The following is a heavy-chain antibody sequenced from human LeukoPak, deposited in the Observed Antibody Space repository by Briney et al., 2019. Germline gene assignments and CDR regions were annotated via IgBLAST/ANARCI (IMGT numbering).Heavy chain of an antibody. J-gene: IGHJ5*02. D-gene: IGHD3-9*01. CDR1: GYTFTSYY. CDR2: INPSGGST. V-gene: IGHV1-46*01. Sequence: GASVKVSCKASGYTFTSYYMHWVRQAPGQGLEWMGIINPSGGSTSYAQKFQGRVTMTRDMSTSTVYMELSSLRSEDTAVYYCARDSPLRATGVNWFDPWGQGTLVTVSS. CDR3: ARDSPLRATGVNWFDP.